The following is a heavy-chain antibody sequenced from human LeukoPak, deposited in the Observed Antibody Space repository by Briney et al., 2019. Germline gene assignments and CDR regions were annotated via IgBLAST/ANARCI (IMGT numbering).Heavy chain of an antibody. V-gene: IGHV4-59*12. D-gene: IGHD3-10*01. CDR1: GGSISSYY. J-gene: IGHJ6*03. Sequence: SETLSLTCTVSGGSISSYYWSWIRQSPGKGLEWIGYIYYSGSTNYNPSLKSRVTISVDTSKNQFSLKLSSVTAADTAVYYCAAGMVRGVIKDRQYYYYYMDVWGKGTTVTVSS. CDR2: IYYSGST. CDR3: AAGMVRGVIKDRQYYYYYMDV.